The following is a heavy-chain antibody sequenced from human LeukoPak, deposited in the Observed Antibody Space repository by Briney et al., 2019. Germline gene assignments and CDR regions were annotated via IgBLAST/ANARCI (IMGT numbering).Heavy chain of an antibody. CDR2: IYYSGST. D-gene: IGHD3-10*01. J-gene: IGHJ2*01. V-gene: IGHV4-30-4*01. Sequence: SQTLSLTCTVSGVSISSGDYYWRCIRQPPEKSLEWIGDIYYSGSTYYNPSLKSRVTISVDTSKNQFSLKLSSVTAADTAVYYCAREDVVTMAEDCYFDLWGGGTLVTVSS. CDR3: AREDVVTMAEDCYFDL. CDR1: GVSISSGDYY.